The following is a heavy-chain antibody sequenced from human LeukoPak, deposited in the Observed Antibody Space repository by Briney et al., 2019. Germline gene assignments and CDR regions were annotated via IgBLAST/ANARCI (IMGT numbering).Heavy chain of an antibody. CDR3: ARDRGASTVTLDP. D-gene: IGHD4-17*01. V-gene: IGHV4-34*01. CDR1: GGSFSGYY. J-gene: IGHJ5*02. Sequence: SETLSLTCAVYGGSFSGYYWSWIRQPPGKGLEWIGEINHSGSTNYDPSLKSRVTISVDTSKNQFSLKLSSVTAADTAVYYCARDRGASTVTLDPWGQGTLVTVSS. CDR2: INHSGST.